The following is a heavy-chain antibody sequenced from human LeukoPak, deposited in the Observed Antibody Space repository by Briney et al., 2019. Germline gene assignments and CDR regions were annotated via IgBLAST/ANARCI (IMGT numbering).Heavy chain of an antibody. J-gene: IGHJ4*02. D-gene: IGHD4-11*01. CDR2: INHSGST. Sequence: PSETLSLTCAVYAGSVSGYYWSWIRQPPGKGLEWIGEINHSGSTNYNPSLKSRVTISVDTSKNQFSLKLSSVTAADTAVYYCARDDDYSNLIDYWGQGTLVTVSS. CDR3: ARDDDYSNLIDY. V-gene: IGHV4-34*01. CDR1: AGSVSGYY.